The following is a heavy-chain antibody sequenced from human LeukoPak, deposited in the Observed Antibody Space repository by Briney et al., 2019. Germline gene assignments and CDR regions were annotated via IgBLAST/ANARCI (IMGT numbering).Heavy chain of an antibody. CDR1: GGSISSYY. V-gene: IGHV4-4*07. D-gene: IGHD1-26*01. CDR3: ARGRYSGGSLVSYYYYMDV. J-gene: IGHJ6*03. Sequence: PSETLSLTCTVSGGSISSYYWSWIRQPAGKTLEWIGRVYISGNTIYNPSLKSRVTMSLDTSKNQFSLNLSSVTAADTAVYYCARGRYSGGSLVSYYYYMDVWGKGTTVTISS. CDR2: VYISGNT.